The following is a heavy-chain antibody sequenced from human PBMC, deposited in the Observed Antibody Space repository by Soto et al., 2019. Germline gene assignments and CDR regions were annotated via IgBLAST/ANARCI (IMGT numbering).Heavy chain of an antibody. CDR2: IWYDGSNK. V-gene: IGHV3-33*01. CDR3: AREYDSSDLGAFDI. Sequence: GSLRLSCAASGFTFSSYGMHWVRQAPGKGLEWVAVIWYDGSNKYYADSVKGRFTISRDNSKNTLYLQTNSLRAEDTAVYYCAREYDSSDLGAFDIWGQGTMVTVSS. CDR1: GFTFSSYG. D-gene: IGHD3-22*01. J-gene: IGHJ3*02.